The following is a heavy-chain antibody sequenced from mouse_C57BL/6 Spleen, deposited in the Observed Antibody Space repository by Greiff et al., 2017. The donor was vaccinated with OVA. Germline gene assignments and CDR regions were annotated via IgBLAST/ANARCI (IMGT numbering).Heavy chain of an antibody. Sequence: VKLMESGAELVKPGASVKISCKASGYAFSSYWMNWVKQRPGRGLEWIGQIYPGGGDTNYNGKFKGKATLTADKSSSTAYMQLSSLTSDDSAVYFCARDGSEYFDYWGQGTTLTVSS. CDR1: GYAFSSYW. CDR3: ARDGSEYFDY. D-gene: IGHD1-1*01. V-gene: IGHV1-80*01. J-gene: IGHJ2*01. CDR2: IYPGGGDT.